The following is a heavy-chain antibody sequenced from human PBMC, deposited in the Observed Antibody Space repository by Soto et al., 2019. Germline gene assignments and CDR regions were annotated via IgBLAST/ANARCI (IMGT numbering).Heavy chain of an antibody. CDR3: ASTYYYDSSGYYYYYYGMDV. D-gene: IGHD3-22*01. Sequence: SVKVSCKASGGTFSSYTISWVRQAPGQGLEWMGRIIPILGIANYAQKFQGRVTITADKSTSTAYMELSSLRSEDTAVYYCASTYYYDSSGYYYYYYGMDVWGQGTTVTVSS. CDR2: IIPILGIA. V-gene: IGHV1-69*02. CDR1: GGTFSSYT. J-gene: IGHJ6*02.